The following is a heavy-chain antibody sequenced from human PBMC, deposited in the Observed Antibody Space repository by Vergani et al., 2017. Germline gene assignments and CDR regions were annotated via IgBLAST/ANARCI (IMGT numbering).Heavy chain of an antibody. J-gene: IGHJ4*02. CDR2: IFTTGST. D-gene: IGHD1-26*01. Sequence: QVQLQESGPGLVKPSETLSLTCTVSGGSISSYYWSWIRQSAGKGLEWIGRIFTTGSTNYNPSLKSRVTISVDTSKNQFSLKLSSVTAADTAVYYCARQQKGIVGATGNFDYWGQGTLVTVSS. CDR1: GGSISSYY. CDR3: ARQQKGIVGATGNFDY. V-gene: IGHV4-4*07.